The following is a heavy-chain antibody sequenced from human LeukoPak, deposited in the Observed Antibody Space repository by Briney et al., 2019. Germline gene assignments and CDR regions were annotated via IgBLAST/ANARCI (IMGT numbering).Heavy chain of an antibody. CDR2: IWYDGSNK. D-gene: IGHD1-26*01. CDR3: ARDGGANDY. V-gene: IGHV3-33*08. Sequence: GGSLRLSCAASGFTFSSYSMNWVRQAPGKGLEWVAVIWYDGSNKYYADSVKGRFTISRDNSKNTLYLQMNSLRAEDTAVYYCARDGGANDYWGQGTLVTVSS. CDR1: GFTFSSYS. J-gene: IGHJ4*02.